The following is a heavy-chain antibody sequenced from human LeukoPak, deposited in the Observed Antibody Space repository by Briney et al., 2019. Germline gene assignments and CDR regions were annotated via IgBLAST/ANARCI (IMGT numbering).Heavy chain of an antibody. CDR3: ARQAYSSGWYTAAY. Sequence: SETLSLTCTVSGGSISSYYWSWIRQPPGKGLEWIASIYDSETTKYNPSLRSRATISSDTSKNQFSLKLSSVTAADTAVYYCARQAYSSGWYTAAYWGQGTLVTVSS. CDR2: IYDSETT. CDR1: GGSISSYY. D-gene: IGHD6-19*01. J-gene: IGHJ4*02. V-gene: IGHV4-59*08.